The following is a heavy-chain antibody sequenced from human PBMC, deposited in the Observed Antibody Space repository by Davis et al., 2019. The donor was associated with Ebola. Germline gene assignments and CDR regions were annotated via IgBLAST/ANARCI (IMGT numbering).Heavy chain of an antibody. V-gene: IGHV4-61*08. D-gene: IGHD6-6*01. Sequence: SETLSLTCTVSGGSVSSGAYYWNWIRQPPGKGLEWIGHIYHSGSTNYNPSLKSRVTISVDKSKNQFSLKLSSVTAADTAVYYCAREGYSSSRDYYYGMDVWGKGTTVTVSS. CDR1: GGSVSSGAYY. CDR3: AREGYSSSRDYYYGMDV. J-gene: IGHJ6*04. CDR2: IYHSGST.